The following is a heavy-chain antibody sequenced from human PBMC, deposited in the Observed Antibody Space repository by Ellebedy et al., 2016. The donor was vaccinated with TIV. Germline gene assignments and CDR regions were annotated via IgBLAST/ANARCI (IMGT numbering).Heavy chain of an antibody. CDR3: ARRSAYDSLGNYYFDY. CDR1: GGSFSGYY. J-gene: IGHJ4*02. D-gene: IGHD5-12*01. CDR2: INHSGST. Sequence: SETLSLTXAVYGGSFSGYYWSWIRQPPGKGLEWIGEINHSGSTNYNPSLKSRVTISVDTSKNQFSLKVSSLTASDTAVYYCARRSAYDSLGNYYFDYWGQGTLVTVSS. V-gene: IGHV4-34*01.